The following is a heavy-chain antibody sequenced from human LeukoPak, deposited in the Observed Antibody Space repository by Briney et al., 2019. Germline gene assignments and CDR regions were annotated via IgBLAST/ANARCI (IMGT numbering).Heavy chain of an antibody. Sequence: SETLSLTCTVSGGSISSGGYYWSWIRQHPGKGLEWIGYIYYSGSTYYNPSLKSRATISVDTSKNQFSLKLSSVIAADTAVYYCARAIRIVEATRFDYWGQGTLVTASS. J-gene: IGHJ4*02. D-gene: IGHD1-26*01. V-gene: IGHV4-31*03. CDR2: IYYSGST. CDR1: GGSISSGGYY. CDR3: ARAIRIVEATRFDY.